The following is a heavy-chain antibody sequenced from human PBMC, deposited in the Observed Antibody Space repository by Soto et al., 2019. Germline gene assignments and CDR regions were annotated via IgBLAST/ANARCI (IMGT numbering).Heavy chain of an antibody. CDR1: GFTFTSYG. V-gene: IGHV3-33*01. D-gene: IGHD3-10*01. Sequence: PGGSLRLSCAASGFTFTSYGMHWVRQAPGKGLEWVAVIWHDGNNKYYADSVKGRFTISRDNSKNTLYLHVDSLRAEDTAVYYCARGVNYYGSGSYLDVWGQGTTVTVSS. CDR3: ARGVNYYGSGSYLDV. J-gene: IGHJ6*02. CDR2: IWHDGNNK.